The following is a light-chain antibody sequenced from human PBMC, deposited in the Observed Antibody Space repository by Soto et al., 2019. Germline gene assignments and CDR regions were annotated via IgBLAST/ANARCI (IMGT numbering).Light chain of an antibody. CDR1: QSISSW. CDR2: KAS. Sequence: DIQMTQSPSTLSASVGDRVTITCRASQSISSWLAWYQQKPGKAPKLLIYKASTLKSGVTSRFSGSGSGTEFTLTISSLQPDDFATYYCQQYNSYWTFGQGTKVEIK. V-gene: IGKV1-5*03. CDR3: QQYNSYWT. J-gene: IGKJ1*01.